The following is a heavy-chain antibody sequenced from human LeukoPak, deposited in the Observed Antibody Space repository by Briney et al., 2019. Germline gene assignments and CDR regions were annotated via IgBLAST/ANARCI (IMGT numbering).Heavy chain of an antibody. V-gene: IGHV4-38-2*02. D-gene: IGHD3-3*01. CDR3: ATASNTNYYYYMDV. CDR1: AYSISSGYY. Sequence: SETLSLTCTVSAYSISSGYYWAWIRQPPGKGLEWIGSMYQSGSTYYNPSLESRVTISEDTSKKQFSLNLSPVTAADTAVYYCATASNTNYYYYMDVWGKGTPVTVSS. CDR2: MYQSGST. J-gene: IGHJ6*03.